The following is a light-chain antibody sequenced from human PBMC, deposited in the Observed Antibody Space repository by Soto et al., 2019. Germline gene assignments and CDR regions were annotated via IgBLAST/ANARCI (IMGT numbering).Light chain of an antibody. CDR1: SNDVGGYNY. J-gene: IGLJ2*01. CDR3: TSYTANRSRL. Sequence: QSVLTQPASVSGSPGQSITISCTGSSNDVGGYNYVSWYQQHPDKPPKLMIYDVNNRPSGVSNRFSGSKSGNTASLTISGLQAEDGADYYCTSYTANRSRLFGGGTKVTVL. CDR2: DVN. V-gene: IGLV2-14*01.